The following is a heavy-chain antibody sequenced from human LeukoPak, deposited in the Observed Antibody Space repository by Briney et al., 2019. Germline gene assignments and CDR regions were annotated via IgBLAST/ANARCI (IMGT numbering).Heavy chain of an antibody. V-gene: IGHV3-15*01. CDR3: TTLDIVVVPAAYDDAFDI. J-gene: IGHJ3*02. CDR2: IKSKTDGGTT. D-gene: IGHD2-2*03. CDR1: GFTFSNAW. Sequence: GGSLRLSCAASGFTFSNAWMSWVRQAPGKGLEWVGRIKSKTDGGTTDYAAPVKGRFTISRDDSKTTLYLKMNRLKTEDTAVYYCTTLDIVVVPAAYDDAFDIWGQGTMVTVSS.